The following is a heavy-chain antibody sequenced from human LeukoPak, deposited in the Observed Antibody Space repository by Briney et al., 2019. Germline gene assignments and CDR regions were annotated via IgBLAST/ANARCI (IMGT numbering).Heavy chain of an antibody. V-gene: IGHV4-59*08. CDR2: IYYSGST. J-gene: IGHJ6*02. CDR1: GGSISSYY. Sequence: SETLSLTCTVSGGSISSYYWSWIRQPPGKGLEWIGYIYYSGSTNYNPSLKSRVTISVDTSKNQFSLKLSSVTAADTAVYYCARRRAVAGIYYYGMDVWGQGTTVTVSS. CDR3: ARRRAVAGIYYYGMDV. D-gene: IGHD6-19*01.